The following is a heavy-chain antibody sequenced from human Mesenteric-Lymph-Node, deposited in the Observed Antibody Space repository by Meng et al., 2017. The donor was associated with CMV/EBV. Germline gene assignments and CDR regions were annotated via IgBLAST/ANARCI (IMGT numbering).Heavy chain of an antibody. J-gene: IGHJ3*02. CDR2: ISSSGSTI. Sequence: GGSLRLSCAASGFTFSDYYMSWIRQAPGKGLEWVSYISSSGSTIYYADSVKGRFTISRDNAKNSLYLQMNSLRAEDTAVYYCARAPTDFWSGYYDIWGQGTMVTVSS. V-gene: IGHV3-11*04. CDR3: ARAPTDFWSGYYDI. CDR1: GFTFSDYY. D-gene: IGHD3-3*01.